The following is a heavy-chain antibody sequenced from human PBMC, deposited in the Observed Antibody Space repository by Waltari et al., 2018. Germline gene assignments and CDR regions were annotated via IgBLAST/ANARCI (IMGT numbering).Heavy chain of an antibody. Sequence: QVQLQESGPGLVKPSETLSLTCAVSGYSISSGYYWGWIRQPPGKGLEWIGSIYHSGSTYYTPSLKSRFTISVDTSKNQFSLKLSSVTAADTAVYYCARRETNFFYFDYWGQGTLVTVSS. CDR1: GYSISSGYY. CDR2: IYHSGST. CDR3: ARRETNFFYFDY. V-gene: IGHV4-38-2*01. J-gene: IGHJ4*02. D-gene: IGHD1-26*01.